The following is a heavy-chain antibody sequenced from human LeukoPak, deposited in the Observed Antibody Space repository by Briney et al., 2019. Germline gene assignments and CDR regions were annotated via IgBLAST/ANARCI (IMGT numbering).Heavy chain of an antibody. D-gene: IGHD4-11*01. CDR1: GGSISSYY. CDR2: IYYSGST. V-gene: IGHV4-59*01. Sequence: SETLSLTCTVSGGSISSYYWSWIRQPPGKGLEWIGYIYYSGSTNYNPSLKSRVTISVDTSKNQFSPQLSSVTAADTAVYYCARATRGFHYFDYWGQGTLVTVSS. J-gene: IGHJ4*02. CDR3: ARATRGFHYFDY.